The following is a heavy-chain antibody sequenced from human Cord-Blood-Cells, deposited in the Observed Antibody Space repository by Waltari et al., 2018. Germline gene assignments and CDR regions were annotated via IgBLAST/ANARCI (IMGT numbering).Heavy chain of an antibody. J-gene: IGHJ4*02. Sequence: QVQLVQSGAEVKKPGASVKVSCKASGYTFTSYGISWVRQAPGQGLEWMGWISAYNGNTNYAQRLQGRVTMTTDTSTSTAYMELRSLRSDDTAVYYCARWEAAAGSFGVNDYWGQGTLVTVSS. CDR1: GYTFTSYG. CDR3: ARWEAAAGSFGVNDY. CDR2: ISAYNGNT. V-gene: IGHV1-18*01. D-gene: IGHD6-13*01.